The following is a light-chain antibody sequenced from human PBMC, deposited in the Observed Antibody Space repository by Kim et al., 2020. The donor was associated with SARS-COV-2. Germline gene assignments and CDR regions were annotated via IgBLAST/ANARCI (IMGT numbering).Light chain of an antibody. J-gene: IGLJ2*01. V-gene: IGLV1-40*01. CDR3: QSYDNSLTV. Sequence: PWQRVTTSCSAGSSHIGAASDVHWYQHLPGSTPQLLIYGNNNRPSGVPDRFSGSKSGTSASLAITGLQAEDEADYYCQSYDNSLTVFVGGTQLTVL. CDR2: GNN. CDR1: SSHIGAASD.